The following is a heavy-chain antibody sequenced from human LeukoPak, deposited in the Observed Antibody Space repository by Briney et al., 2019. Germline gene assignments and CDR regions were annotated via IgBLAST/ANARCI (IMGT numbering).Heavy chain of an antibody. Sequence: GGPLRLSCAASGFTFSSYAMHWVRQAPGKGLEWVAVISYDGSNKYYADSVKGRFTISRDNSKNTLYLQMNSLRAEDTAVYYCARGARDCSSTSCSLNWHFDLWGRGTLVTVSS. CDR1: GFTFSSYA. V-gene: IGHV3-30-3*01. D-gene: IGHD2-2*01. J-gene: IGHJ2*01. CDR3: ARGARDCSSTSCSLNWHFDL. CDR2: ISYDGSNK.